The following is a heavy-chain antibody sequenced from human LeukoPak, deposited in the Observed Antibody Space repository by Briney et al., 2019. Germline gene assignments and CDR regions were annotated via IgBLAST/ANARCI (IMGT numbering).Heavy chain of an antibody. V-gene: IGHV4-38-2*01. J-gene: IGHJ4*02. CDR3: ARSGSGHIFDY. D-gene: IGHD3-10*01. Sequence: PSETLSLTCAVSGYSISSGYYWGWIRQPPGKGLEWIGSIYHSGSTYYNPSLKRRVTISVDTSKNQFSLKLSSVTAADTAVYYCARSGSGHIFDYWGQGTLVTVSS. CDR2: IYHSGST. CDR1: GYSISSGYY.